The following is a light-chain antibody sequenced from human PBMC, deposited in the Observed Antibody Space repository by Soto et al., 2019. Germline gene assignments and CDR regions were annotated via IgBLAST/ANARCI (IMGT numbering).Light chain of an antibody. CDR1: QSLVYGSGNIY. V-gene: IGKV2-30*01. CDR3: MQGTHWPFT. J-gene: IGKJ3*01. Sequence: DVVMTQSPLSLPVTLGQPASISCRSSQSLVYGSGNIYLNWFQQRPGQSPRRLIYMVSIRDSGVPDRFRGSGSGTDFTLKISRVEAEDVGVYYCMQGTHWPFTLGPGTKVDIK. CDR2: MVS.